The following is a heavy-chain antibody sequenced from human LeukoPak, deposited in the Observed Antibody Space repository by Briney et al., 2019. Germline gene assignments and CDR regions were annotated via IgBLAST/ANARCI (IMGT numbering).Heavy chain of an antibody. V-gene: IGHV1-2*02. CDR2: INPNSGGT. J-gene: IGHJ3*02. CDR1: GYTFTGYY. CDR3: ARDYGLLWFGELDPLYAFDI. D-gene: IGHD3-10*01. Sequence: ASVKVSCKASGYTFTGYYMHWVRQAPGQGLEWMGWINPNSGGTNYAQKFQGRVTMTRDTSISTAYMELSRLRSDDTAVYYCARDYGLLWFGELDPLYAFDIWGQGTMVTVSS.